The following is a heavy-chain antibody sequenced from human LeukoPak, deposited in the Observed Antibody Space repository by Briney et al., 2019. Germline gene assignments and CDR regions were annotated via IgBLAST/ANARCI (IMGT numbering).Heavy chain of an antibody. J-gene: IGHJ3*02. V-gene: IGHV4-34*01. CDR2: INHSGST. Sequence: SETLSLTCAVYGGSFSGYYWSWIRQPPGKGLEWIGEINHSGSTNYNPSLKSRVTISVDTSKNQFSLKLSSVTAADTAVYYCARLDYGGNYDAFDIWGQGTMVTVSS. D-gene: IGHD4-23*01. CDR3: ARLDYGGNYDAFDI. CDR1: GGSFSGYY.